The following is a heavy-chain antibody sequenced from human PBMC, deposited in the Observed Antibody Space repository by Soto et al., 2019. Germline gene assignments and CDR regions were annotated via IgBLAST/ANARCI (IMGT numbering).Heavy chain of an antibody. Sequence: SETLSLTCTVSGGSISSYYWSWIRQPPGKGLEWIGYIYYSGSTNYNPSLKSRVTISVDTSKNQFSLKLSSVTAADTAVYYYARVVDSYGVIDYWGQGTLVTVSS. CDR3: ARVVDSYGVIDY. D-gene: IGHD5-18*01. V-gene: IGHV4-59*01. CDR2: IYYSGST. CDR1: GGSISSYY. J-gene: IGHJ4*02.